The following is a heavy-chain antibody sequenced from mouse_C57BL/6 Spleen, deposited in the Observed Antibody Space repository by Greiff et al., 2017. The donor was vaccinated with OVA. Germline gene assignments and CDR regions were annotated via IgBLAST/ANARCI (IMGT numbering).Heavy chain of an antibody. CDR1: GFTFSDYY. CDR3: ARDPSSYYYGSSYDWYFDV. D-gene: IGHD1-1*01. J-gene: IGHJ1*03. Sequence: EVQLQESEGGLVQPGSSMKLSCTASGFTFSDYYMAWVRQVPEKGLEWVANINYDGSSTYYLDSLKSRFIISRDNAKNILYLQMSSLKSEDTATYYCARDPSSYYYGSSYDWYFDVWGTGTTVTVSS. CDR2: INYDGSST. V-gene: IGHV5-16*01.